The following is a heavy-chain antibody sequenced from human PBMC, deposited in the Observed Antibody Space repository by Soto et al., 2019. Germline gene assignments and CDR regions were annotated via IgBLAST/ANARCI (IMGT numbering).Heavy chain of an antibody. CDR2: ISYDGSNK. J-gene: IGHJ1*01. CDR3: AKDVQIAVAEH. V-gene: IGHV3-30*18. D-gene: IGHD6-19*01. CDR1: GFTFSSYG. Sequence: QVQLVESGGGVVQPGRSLRLSCAAAGFTFSSYGMHWVRQATGKGLEWVAVISYDGSNKYYADSVKGRFTISRDNSKKTLYLQMNSLRAEDTAVYYCAKDVQIAVAEHWGQGPLVTVSS.